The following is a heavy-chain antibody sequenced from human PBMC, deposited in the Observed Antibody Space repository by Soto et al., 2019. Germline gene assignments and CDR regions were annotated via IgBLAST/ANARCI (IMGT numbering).Heavy chain of an antibody. Sequence: SETLSLTCAVYGGSFSGYYWSWIRQPPGKGLEWIGEINHSGSTNYNPSLKSRVTISVDTSKNQFSLKLSSVTAADTAVYYCASHRRYWGQGTLVTVSS. CDR1: GGSFSGYY. CDR2: INHSGST. J-gene: IGHJ4*02. V-gene: IGHV4-34*01. CDR3: ASHRRY.